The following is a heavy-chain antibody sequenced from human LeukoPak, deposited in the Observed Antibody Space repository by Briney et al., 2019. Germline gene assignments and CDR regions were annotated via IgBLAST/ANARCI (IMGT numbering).Heavy chain of an antibody. J-gene: IGHJ6*03. D-gene: IGHD2-2*01. V-gene: IGHV4-38-2*01. CDR1: GDSISSGYY. Sequence: PSETLSLTCGVSGDSISSGYYCDWIRQPPGKGLEWIGSIYHSGGTYYNPSFKSRVIISVDTSKNQFSLKLSSVTAADTAVYYCARVYCSSTRCLHYMDVWGKGTTVTVSS. CDR3: ARVYCSSTRCLHYMDV. CDR2: IYHSGGT.